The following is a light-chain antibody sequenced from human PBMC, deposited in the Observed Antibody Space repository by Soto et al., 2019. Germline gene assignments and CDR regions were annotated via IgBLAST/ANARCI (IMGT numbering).Light chain of an antibody. CDR3: QQNFSPFVT. V-gene: IGKV1-39*01. Sequence: DIQMTQSPPSLSASVGDRVTITCRASETITDYLNWYQVKPGKAPKLLIYSASLLQPGVPSRFSGSGYGTDFTLTLSGLQHEDSATYYCQQNFSPFVTFCAGTRV. CDR2: SAS. CDR1: ETITDY. J-gene: IGKJ4*01.